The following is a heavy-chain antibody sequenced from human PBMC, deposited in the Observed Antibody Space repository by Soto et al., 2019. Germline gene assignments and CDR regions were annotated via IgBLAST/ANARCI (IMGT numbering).Heavy chain of an antibody. J-gene: IGHJ5*02. CDR1: GGSITSSSHF. CDR2: IYFTGKT. D-gene: IGHD3-9*01. V-gene: IGHV4-39*01. CDR3: AGQTFTIAASSYGRSNWFDP. Sequence: ETLSLTCSASGGSITSSSHFWGWVRQPPGKGLEWIGPIYFTGKTYYTPSLKSRLTISIDTSKNEFSLRLNSVTAADTAVYYCAGQTFTIAASSYGRSNWFDPWGPGTLVTVSS.